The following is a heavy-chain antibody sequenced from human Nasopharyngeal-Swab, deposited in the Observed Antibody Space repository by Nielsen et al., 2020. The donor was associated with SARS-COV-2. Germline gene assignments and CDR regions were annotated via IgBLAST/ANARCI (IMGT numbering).Heavy chain of an antibody. V-gene: IGHV3-30-3*01. CDR3: AISLPQNSCMNV. CDR1: GFTFSSYA. Sequence: GESLKISCAASGFTFSSYAMHWVRQAPGKGLEWVAVISYDGSNKYYADSVKGRFTISRDNAKNTVYLQMNSLRADDTAVYYCAISLPQNSCMNVWGQGTTVTVSS. CDR2: ISYDGSNK. D-gene: IGHD1-7*01. J-gene: IGHJ6*02.